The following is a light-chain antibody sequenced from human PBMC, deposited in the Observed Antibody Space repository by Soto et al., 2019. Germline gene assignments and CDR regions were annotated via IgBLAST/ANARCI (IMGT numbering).Light chain of an antibody. CDR3: QVFDGSLWT. V-gene: IGKV3-20*01. J-gene: IGKJ1*01. Sequence: EIVLTQSPGTLSLSPGERATLSCRASQSVSSNKLAWYQQKPGQAPRLLIYGASGRATGIPDRFSGSGSGTDFTLTISRLEPEDFAVYYCQVFDGSLWTFGNGTKVEIK. CDR1: QSVSSNK. CDR2: GAS.